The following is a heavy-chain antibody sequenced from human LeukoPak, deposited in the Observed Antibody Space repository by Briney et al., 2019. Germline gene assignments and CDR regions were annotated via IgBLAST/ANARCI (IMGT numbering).Heavy chain of an antibody. V-gene: IGHV1-46*01. CDR1: GYTFTNYY. J-gene: IGHJ4*02. Sequence: ASVKVSCKASGYTFTNYYMHWVRQAPGQGLEWMGIINPSGGSTSYAQNFQGRVTMTRDTSTSTVYMELSSLRSEDTAIYYCAKKMGTRTSTSCHFDYWGQGTLVTVSS. CDR2: INPSGGST. CDR3: AKKMGTRTSTSCHFDY. D-gene: IGHD2-2*01.